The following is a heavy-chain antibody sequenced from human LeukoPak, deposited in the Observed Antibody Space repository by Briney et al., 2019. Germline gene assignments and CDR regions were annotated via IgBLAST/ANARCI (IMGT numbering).Heavy chain of an antibody. D-gene: IGHD1-26*01. Sequence: PGGSLRLSCAASGFTFNSYWMHWVRQAPGKGLVWVSRINSDGSSTNYADSVKGRFTISRDNAKNTLYLQMNSLRAEDTAVCYCASRVEATLDCWGQGTLVTVSS. J-gene: IGHJ4*02. V-gene: IGHV3-74*01. CDR1: GFTFNSYW. CDR3: ASRVEATLDC. CDR2: INSDGSST.